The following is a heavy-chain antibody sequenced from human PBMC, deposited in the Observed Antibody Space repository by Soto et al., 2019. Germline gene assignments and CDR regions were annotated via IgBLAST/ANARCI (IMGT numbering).Heavy chain of an antibody. D-gene: IGHD3-3*01. J-gene: IGHJ4*02. CDR1: GYTFTSYD. Sequence: ASVKVSCKASGYTFTSYDINWVRQATGQGLEWMGWMNPNSGNTGYAQKFQGRVTMTRNTSISTAYMELSSLRSEDTAVYYCARRYDFWSGYYSSTQYDYWGQGTLVTVSS. CDR2: MNPNSGNT. V-gene: IGHV1-8*01. CDR3: ARRYDFWSGYYSSTQYDY.